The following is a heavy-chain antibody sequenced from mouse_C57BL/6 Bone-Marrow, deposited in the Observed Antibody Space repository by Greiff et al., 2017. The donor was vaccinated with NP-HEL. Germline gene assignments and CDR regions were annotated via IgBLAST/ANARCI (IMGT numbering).Heavy chain of an antibody. D-gene: IGHD2-5*01. CDR3: ARSYCSNCGDAY. V-gene: IGHV1-55*01. J-gene: IGHJ3*01. CDR2: IYPGSGST. Sequence: QVQLQQPGAELVKPGASVKMSCKASGYTFTSYWITWVKQRPGQGLEWIGDIYPGSGSTNYNEKFKSKATLTVDTSSSTAYMQLSSLTSEDSAVYYCARSYCSNCGDAYWGQGTLVTVSA. CDR1: GYTFTSYW.